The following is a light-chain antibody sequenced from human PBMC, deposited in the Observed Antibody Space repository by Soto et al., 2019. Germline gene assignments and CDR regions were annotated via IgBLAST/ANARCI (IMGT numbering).Light chain of an antibody. CDR2: EVS. Sequence: QSVLTQPASVSGSPGQSITISCTGTNSDVGSYNLVSWYQQHPGKALKVMIYEVSKRPSGASNRFSGSKSGNTASLTISGLQAEDEAEYYCCSHAGSSTYVFGTGTKVTVL. CDR1: NSDVGSYNL. CDR3: CSHAGSSTYV. J-gene: IGLJ1*01. V-gene: IGLV2-23*02.